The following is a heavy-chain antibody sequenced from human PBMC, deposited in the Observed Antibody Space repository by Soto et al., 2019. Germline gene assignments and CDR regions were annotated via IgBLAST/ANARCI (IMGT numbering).Heavy chain of an antibody. CDR1: GGSISSYY. CDR3: ARSRWLQGQHYVMDV. V-gene: IGHV4-59*01. CDR2: IYYSGST. Sequence: PSETLSLTCTVSGGSISSYYWSWIRQPPGKGLEWIGYIYYSGSTNYNPSLKSRVTISVDTSKNQFSLKLSSVTAADTAVYYCARSRWLQGQHYVMDVWGQGTTVIVSS. J-gene: IGHJ6*02. D-gene: IGHD5-12*01.